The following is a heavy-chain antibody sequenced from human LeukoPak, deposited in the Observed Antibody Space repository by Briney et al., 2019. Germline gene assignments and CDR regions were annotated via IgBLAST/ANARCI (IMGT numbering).Heavy chain of an antibody. CDR1: GGTFSSYA. V-gene: IGHV1-69*04. Sequence: GASVKVSCKASGGTFSSYAISWVRQAPGQGLEWMGRIIPILGIANYAQKFQGRVTITADESTSTAYMELSSLRSEDTAVYYCARAASYYYFDYWGQGTLVTVSS. D-gene: IGHD1-26*01. CDR2: IIPILGIA. J-gene: IGHJ4*02. CDR3: ARAASYYYFDY.